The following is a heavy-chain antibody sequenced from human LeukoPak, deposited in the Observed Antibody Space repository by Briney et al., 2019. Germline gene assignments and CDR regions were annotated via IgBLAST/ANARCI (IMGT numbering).Heavy chain of an antibody. J-gene: IGHJ5*02. Sequence: ASVKVSCKASGCTFTSYDINWVRQATGQGLEWMGWTNPNSGNTGYAQKFQGRVTITRNTSISTAYMELSSLRSEDTAVYYCARGRYNWNYVLGWFDPWGQGTLVTVSS. CDR2: TNPNSGNT. CDR3: ARGRYNWNYVLGWFDP. D-gene: IGHD1-7*01. V-gene: IGHV1-8*03. CDR1: GCTFTSYD.